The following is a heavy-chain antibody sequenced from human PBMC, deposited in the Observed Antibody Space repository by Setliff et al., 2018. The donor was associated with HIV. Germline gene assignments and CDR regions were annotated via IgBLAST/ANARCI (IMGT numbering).Heavy chain of an antibody. D-gene: IGHD4-4*01. Sequence: ASETLSLTCSVYGGSFSGYYGSWIRQSPGMGLEWIAEIHHTGYINYNPSLRSRVSVSRDMSSNQFSLRLSSVTAADAAVYYCAAFFVTPMTTQDFWGQGTLVTVSS. CDR1: GGSFSGYY. CDR2: IHHTGYI. V-gene: IGHV4-34*01. J-gene: IGHJ4*02. CDR3: AAFFVTPMTTQDF.